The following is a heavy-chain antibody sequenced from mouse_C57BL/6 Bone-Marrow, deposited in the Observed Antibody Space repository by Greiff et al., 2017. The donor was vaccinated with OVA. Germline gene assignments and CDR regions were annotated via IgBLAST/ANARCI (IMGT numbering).Heavy chain of an antibody. D-gene: IGHD3-2*02. CDR2: IWSGGST. CDR1: GFSFTSYG. J-gene: IGHJ3*01. V-gene: IGHV2-2*01. Sequence: VQGVESGPGLVQPSQSLSITCTVSGFSFTSYGVHWVRQSPGKGLEWLGVIWSGGSTDYNAAFISRLSISKDNSKSQVFFKMNSLQADDTAIYYCARWKDSSGQFAYWGQGTLVTVSA. CDR3: ARWKDSSGQFAY.